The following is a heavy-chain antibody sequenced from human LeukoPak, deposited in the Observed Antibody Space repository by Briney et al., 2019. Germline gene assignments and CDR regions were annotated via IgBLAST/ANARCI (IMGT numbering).Heavy chain of an antibody. D-gene: IGHD3-10*01. Sequence: GGSLRLSCAASGFTFSSYGMYWVRQAPGKGLEWVAVISFDGSNKYYADSVKGRFTISRDNSKNTLYLQINSLRAEDTAVYYCAKDRQYHGSGSLFDYWGQGTLVTVSS. CDR2: ISFDGSNK. J-gene: IGHJ4*02. V-gene: IGHV3-30*18. CDR3: AKDRQYHGSGSLFDY. CDR1: GFTFSSYG.